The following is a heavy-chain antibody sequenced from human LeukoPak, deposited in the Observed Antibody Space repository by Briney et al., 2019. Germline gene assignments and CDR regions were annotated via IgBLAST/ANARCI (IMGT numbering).Heavy chain of an antibody. CDR3: ARVMRYSSSWYDGGRGGNFDY. Sequence: ASVKVSCKVSGYTLTELSMHWVRQAPGKGLEWMGGFDPEHGETVYAQKFQGRLTMTEDTSTHTAYMELSSLRSDDTAVYYCARVMRYSSSWYDGGRGGNFDYWGQGTLVTVSS. D-gene: IGHD6-13*01. CDR1: GYTLTELS. CDR2: FDPEHGET. V-gene: IGHV1-24*01. J-gene: IGHJ4*02.